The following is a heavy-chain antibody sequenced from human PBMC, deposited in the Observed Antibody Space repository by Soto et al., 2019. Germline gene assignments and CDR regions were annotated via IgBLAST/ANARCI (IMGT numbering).Heavy chain of an antibody. CDR3: ATRGGHRPGYQYGMDV. Sequence: QVQLVQSGAELKNPGSSVKVSCKASGGTFSSHAVSWVRQAPGQGLEWMGGIIPAFETPTYAQKFQGRLMITADESTSTAYMELSSLRSDDTAVCYCATRGGHRPGYQYGMDVWGQGTTVTVSS. D-gene: IGHD2-15*01. J-gene: IGHJ6*02. CDR1: GGTFSSHA. V-gene: IGHV1-69*01. CDR2: IIPAFETP.